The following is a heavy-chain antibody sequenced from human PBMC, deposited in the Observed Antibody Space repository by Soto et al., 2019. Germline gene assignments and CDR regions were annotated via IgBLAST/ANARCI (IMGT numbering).Heavy chain of an antibody. Sequence: GGSLRLSCAASGFTFSSYAMSWVRQAPGKRLEWVSAISGSGGSTYYADSVKGRFTISRDNSKNTLYLQMNSLRAEDTAVYYCANGGWLLPNAIPWDAFDIWGQGTMVTVSS. CDR3: ANGGWLLPNAIPWDAFDI. CDR2: ISGSGGST. D-gene: IGHD3-22*01. V-gene: IGHV3-23*01. J-gene: IGHJ3*02. CDR1: GFTFSSYA.